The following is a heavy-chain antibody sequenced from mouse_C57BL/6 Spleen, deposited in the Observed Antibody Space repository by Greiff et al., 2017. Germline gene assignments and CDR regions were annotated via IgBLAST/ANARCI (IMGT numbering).Heavy chain of an antibody. CDR1: GYTFTDYE. D-gene: IGHD2-3*01. Sequence: QVQLKESGAELVRPGASVTLSCKASGYTFTDYEMHWVKQTPVHGLEWIGAIDPETGGTAYNQKFKGKAILTADKSSSTAYMELRSLTSEDSAVYYCTRERWSAWFAYWGQGTLVTVSA. CDR3: TRERWSAWFAY. V-gene: IGHV1-15*01. CDR2: IDPETGGT. J-gene: IGHJ3*01.